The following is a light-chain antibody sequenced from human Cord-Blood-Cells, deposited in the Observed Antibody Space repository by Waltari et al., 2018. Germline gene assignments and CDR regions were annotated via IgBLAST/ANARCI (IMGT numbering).Light chain of an antibody. CDR3: SSYTSSSTVV. CDR2: DVS. Sequence: QSALTQPASESGSPGQAVTLSCTGTSSDVGGQIYVPEYQQLPGKAPKLMIYDVSNRPSGVSNRFSGSKSGNTASLTISGLQAEDEADYYCSSYTSSSTVVFGGGTKLTVL. V-gene: IGLV2-14*01. J-gene: IGLJ2*01. CDR1: SSDVGGQIY.